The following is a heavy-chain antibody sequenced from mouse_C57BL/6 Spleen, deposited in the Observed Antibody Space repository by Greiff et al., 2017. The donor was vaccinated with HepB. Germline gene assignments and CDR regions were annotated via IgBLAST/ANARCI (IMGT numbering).Heavy chain of an antibody. CDR2: INPNNGGT. V-gene: IGHV1-26*01. J-gene: IGHJ2*01. CDR1: GYTFTDYY. CDR3: ALGQGY. Sequence: VQLQQSGPELVKPGASVKISCKASGYTFTDYYMNWVKQSHGKSLEWIGDINPNNGGTSYNQKFKGKATLTVDKSSSTAYMELRSLTSEDSAVYYCALGQGYWGQGTTLTVSS. D-gene: IGHD3-3*01.